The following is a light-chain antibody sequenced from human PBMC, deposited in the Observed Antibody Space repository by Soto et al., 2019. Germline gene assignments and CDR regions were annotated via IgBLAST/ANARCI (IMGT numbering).Light chain of an antibody. V-gene: IGKV3D-15*01. J-gene: IGKJ1*01. CDR3: QHHNKWPPV. Sequence: EIVLTHSPGTLSLSPGEGAALSVSASQSVSSTYLAWYQQQPGQAPRLLIYGSSNRATGIPDRFSGSGSGTESTLTISSLQSEDFAVYYCQHHNKWPPVFGQGTKVDNK. CDR2: GSS. CDR1: QSVSSTY.